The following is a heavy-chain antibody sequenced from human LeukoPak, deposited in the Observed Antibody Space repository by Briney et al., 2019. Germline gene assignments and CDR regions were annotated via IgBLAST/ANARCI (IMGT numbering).Heavy chain of an antibody. D-gene: IGHD6-19*01. V-gene: IGHV7-4-1*02. CDR1: GYTFTNNA. J-gene: IGHJ4*02. CDR3: ASSGWAIDY. CDR2: INTNTGNP. Sequence: ASVKVSCRASGYTFTNNAMNWVRQAPGQGLEWMGWINTNTGNPTYAQGFTGRFVFSLDTSVSTAYLQISSLKAEDTAVYYCASSGWAIDYWGQGTLVTVSS.